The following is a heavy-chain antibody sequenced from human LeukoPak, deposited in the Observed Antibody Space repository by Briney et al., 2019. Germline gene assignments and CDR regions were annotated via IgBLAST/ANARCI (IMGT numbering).Heavy chain of an antibody. J-gene: IGHJ6*02. Sequence: GGSLRLSCAASGFIFSNYGMSWVRQAPGKGLEWVSSISFSSTHIYYADSIQGRFTISRDNAENSLYLQMNSLRAEDTAVYYCAREGYCGGDCWVYGMDVWGQGTTVTVSS. CDR1: GFIFSNYG. V-gene: IGHV3-21*06. CDR2: ISFSSTHI. CDR3: AREGYCGGDCWVYGMDV. D-gene: IGHD2-21*02.